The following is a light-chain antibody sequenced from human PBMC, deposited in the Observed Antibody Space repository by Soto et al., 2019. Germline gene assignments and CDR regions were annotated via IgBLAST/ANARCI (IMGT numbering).Light chain of an antibody. CDR2: EGS. CDR1: SSDVGGYNY. CDR3: CSYAVTFYV. V-gene: IGLV2-14*01. J-gene: IGLJ1*01. Sequence: QSALTQPASVSGSVGQSITISCTGTSSDVGGYNYVSWYQQHPGSVPKLIIYEGSKRPSGVSNRFSASKSGNTAYLTISGLQAEDEADYYCCSYAVTFYVFGTGTKLTVL.